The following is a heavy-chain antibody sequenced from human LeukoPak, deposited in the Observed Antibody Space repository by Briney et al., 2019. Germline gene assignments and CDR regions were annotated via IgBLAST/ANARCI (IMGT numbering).Heavy chain of an antibody. CDR1: GFTFSSYW. Sequence: PGGSLRLSCAASGFTFSSYWMHWVRQAPGKGLVWVSRINSDGSSTSYADSVKGRSTISRDNAKNTLYLQMNSLRAEDTAVYYCARVDYYDSSGCLDSWGQGTLVTVSS. CDR2: INSDGSST. J-gene: IGHJ5*02. V-gene: IGHV3-74*01. CDR3: ARVDYYDSSGCLDS. D-gene: IGHD3-22*01.